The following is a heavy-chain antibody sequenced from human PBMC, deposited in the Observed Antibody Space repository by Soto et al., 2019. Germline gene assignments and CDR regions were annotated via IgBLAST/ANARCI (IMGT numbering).Heavy chain of an antibody. Sequence: ASVKVSCKASGYTFTSYGISWVRQAPGQGLEWMGWISAYNGNTNYAQKLQGRATMTTDTSTSTAYMELRSLRSDDTAVYYCARERVGATRPDYWGQGTLVTVSS. D-gene: IGHD1-26*01. CDR2: ISAYNGNT. CDR3: ARERVGATRPDY. CDR1: GYTFTSYG. V-gene: IGHV1-18*04. J-gene: IGHJ4*02.